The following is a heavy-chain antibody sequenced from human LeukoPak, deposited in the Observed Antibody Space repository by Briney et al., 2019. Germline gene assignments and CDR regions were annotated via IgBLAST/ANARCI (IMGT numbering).Heavy chain of an antibody. CDR2: ISGSGGST. Sequence: GGSLRLSCAASGFTFSSYAMSWVRQAPGKRLDWVSAISGSGGSTYYADSVKGRFTISRDNSKNTLYLQMNSLRAEDTAVYYCAKSNFIVVVPAAMYYWGQGTLVTVSS. V-gene: IGHV3-23*01. D-gene: IGHD2-2*01. J-gene: IGHJ4*02. CDR3: AKSNFIVVVPAAMYY. CDR1: GFTFSSYA.